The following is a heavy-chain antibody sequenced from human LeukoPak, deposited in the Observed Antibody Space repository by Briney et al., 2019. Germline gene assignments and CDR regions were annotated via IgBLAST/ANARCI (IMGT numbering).Heavy chain of an antibody. CDR1: GGSVSSDY. Sequence: SGTLSLTCTVSGGSVSSDYWSWMRQPPGKGLEWIGLIYYSGSTYSNPSLQSRVTISLDTSKTQFSLRLTSVTAADTAVYYCARRVGHSYGVTGAGAFDIWGQGTMVIVSS. D-gene: IGHD5-18*01. V-gene: IGHV4-59*02. CDR2: IYYSGST. CDR3: ARRVGHSYGVTGAGAFDI. J-gene: IGHJ3*02.